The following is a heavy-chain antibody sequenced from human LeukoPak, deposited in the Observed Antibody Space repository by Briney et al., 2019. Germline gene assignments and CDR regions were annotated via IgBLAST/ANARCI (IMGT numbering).Heavy chain of an antibody. D-gene: IGHD3-16*01. CDR2: IFGSGGSP. V-gene: IGHV3-23*01. CDR3: ARTMGLGPGGHFDY. Sequence: GGSLRLSCEASGFTFASHAMYWVRQAPGKGLEWVAGIFGSGGSPHYADSVKGRFTISRDNPRNTVYLQINSLRDEDTAVYYCARTMGLGPGGHFDYWGQGTLVTVSA. CDR1: GFTFASHA. J-gene: IGHJ4*02.